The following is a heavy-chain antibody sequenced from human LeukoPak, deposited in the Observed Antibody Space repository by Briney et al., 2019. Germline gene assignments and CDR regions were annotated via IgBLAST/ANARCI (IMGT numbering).Heavy chain of an antibody. CDR2: IYSGGST. D-gene: IGHD6-6*01. CDR1: GFTVSSNY. V-gene: IGHV3-66*02. CDR3: ARGGGSWGGDAFDI. Sequence: GGSLRLSCAASGFTVSSNYMSWVRQAPGKGLEWVSVIYSGGSTYYADSVKGRFTISRDNSKNTLYLQMSSLRAEDTAVYYCARGGGSWGGDAFDIWGQGTMVTVSS. J-gene: IGHJ3*02.